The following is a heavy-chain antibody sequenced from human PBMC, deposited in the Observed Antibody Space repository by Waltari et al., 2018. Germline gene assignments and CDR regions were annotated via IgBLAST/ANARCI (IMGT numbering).Heavy chain of an antibody. CDR3: ASYPLWSGSYSNWYLDL. Sequence: QVQLVQSRSEVKKPGASVQVSYKASGYTFTGYYMHWVRHAPGQGLEWMGWINPNRGGTNYAQKFKGRGNMTRYTSIRTAYMELSRRRSDDTAVYYGASYPLWSGSYSNWYLDLWGRGTLVTVSS. J-gene: IGHJ2*01. CDR1: GYTFTGYY. CDR2: INPNRGGT. D-gene: IGHD1-26*01. V-gene: IGHV1-2*02.